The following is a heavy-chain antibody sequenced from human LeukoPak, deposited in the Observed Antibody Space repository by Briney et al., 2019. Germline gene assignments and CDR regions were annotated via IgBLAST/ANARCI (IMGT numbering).Heavy chain of an antibody. Sequence: ASVKVSCKASGYTFTGYYMHWVRQAPGQGLEWMGWINTNTGNPTYAQGFTGRFVFSLDTSASTAYLQISSLKAEDTAVYYCARDVLWFGELLSINWFDPWGQGTLVTVSS. CDR3: ARDVLWFGELLSINWFDP. CDR2: INTNTGNP. J-gene: IGHJ5*02. D-gene: IGHD3-10*01. CDR1: GYTFTGYY. V-gene: IGHV7-4-1*02.